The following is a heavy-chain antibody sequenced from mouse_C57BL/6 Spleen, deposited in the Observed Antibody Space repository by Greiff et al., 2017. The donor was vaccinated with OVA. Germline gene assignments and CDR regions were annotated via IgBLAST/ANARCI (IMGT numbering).Heavy chain of an antibody. V-gene: IGHV1-82*01. CDR3: ARVGGTTNYAMDY. CDR1: GYAFSSSW. Sequence: VKLMESGPELVKPGASVKISCKASGYAFSSSWMNWVKQRPGKGLEWIGRIYPGDGDTNYNGKFKGKATLTADKSSSTAYMQLSSLTYEDSAVYFCARVGGTTNYAMDYWGQGTSVTVSS. CDR2: IYPGDGDT. J-gene: IGHJ4*01. D-gene: IGHD1-1*01.